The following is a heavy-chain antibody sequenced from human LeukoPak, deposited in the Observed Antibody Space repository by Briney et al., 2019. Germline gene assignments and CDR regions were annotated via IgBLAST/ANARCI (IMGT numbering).Heavy chain of an antibody. CDR2: IYHSGST. D-gene: IGHD3-22*01. CDR3: ARVYYGLNYYDSSGYFSPGGFDY. Sequence: SETLSLTCTVSGYSISSGYYWGWIRQPPGKGLQWIGSIYHSGSTYYNPSLKSRVTISVDTSKNQFSLKLSSVTAADTAVYYCARVYYGLNYYDSSGYFSPGGFDYWGQGTLVTVSS. V-gene: IGHV4-38-2*02. CDR1: GYSISSGYY. J-gene: IGHJ4*02.